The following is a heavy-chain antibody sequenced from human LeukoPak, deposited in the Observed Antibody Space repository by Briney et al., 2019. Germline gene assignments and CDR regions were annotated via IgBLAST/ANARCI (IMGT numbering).Heavy chain of an antibody. CDR3: ARMSNWLPDY. V-gene: IGHV4-38-2*01. Sequence: SETLSLTCADSGYSISSGYYWGWIRQPPGKGLEWIGSIYHSGSTYYNPSLKSRVTISVDTSKNQFSLKLSSVTAADTAVYYCARMSNWLPDYWGQGTLVTVSS. CDR1: GYSISSGYY. J-gene: IGHJ4*02. CDR2: IYHSGST. D-gene: IGHD7-27*01.